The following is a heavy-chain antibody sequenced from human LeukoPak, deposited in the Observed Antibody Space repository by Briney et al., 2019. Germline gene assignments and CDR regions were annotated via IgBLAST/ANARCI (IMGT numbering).Heavy chain of an antibody. CDR2: INAGNGNT. J-gene: IGHJ5*02. CDR1: GYTFTSYA. Sequence: GASVKVSCKASGYTFTSYAMHWVRQAPGQRLEWMGWINAGNGNTKYSQKFQGRVTITRDTSASTAYMELSSLRSEDTAVYYCARSGYLLRFLEWLSASWFDPWGQGTLVTVSS. CDR3: ARSGYLLRFLEWLSASWFDP. V-gene: IGHV1-3*01. D-gene: IGHD3-3*01.